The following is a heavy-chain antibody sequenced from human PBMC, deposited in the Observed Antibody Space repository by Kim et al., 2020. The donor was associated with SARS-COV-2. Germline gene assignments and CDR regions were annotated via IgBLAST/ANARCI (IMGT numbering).Heavy chain of an antibody. D-gene: IGHD3-22*01. CDR1: GFTFSSYA. V-gene: IGHV3-30*04. CDR3: ARPSSGYYSSYFDY. CDR2: ISYDGSNK. Sequence: GGSLRLFCAASGFTFSSYAMHWVRQAPGKGLEWVAVISYDGSNKYYADSVKGRFTISRDNSKNTLYLQMNSLRAEDTAVYYCARPSSGYYSSYFDYWGQGPLVTVSS. J-gene: IGHJ4*02.